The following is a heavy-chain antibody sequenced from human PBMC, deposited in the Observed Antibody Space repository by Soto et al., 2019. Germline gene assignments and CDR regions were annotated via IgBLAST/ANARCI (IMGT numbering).Heavy chain of an antibody. V-gene: IGHV1-3*01. CDR2: INPGTGNT. CDR3: ASFNTVRVVTAMPL. CDR1: GYTFTSYA. D-gene: IGHD2-21*02. J-gene: IGHJ3*01. Sequence: QVQLVQSGVEVKKPGASVKVSCKASGYTFTSYALHWVRQAPGQRLEWMGWINPGTGNTKYSQKFQGRVTITTDTXXSIAYMELSSLRSEDTAVYYCASFNTVRVVTAMPLWGQGTMVIVSS.